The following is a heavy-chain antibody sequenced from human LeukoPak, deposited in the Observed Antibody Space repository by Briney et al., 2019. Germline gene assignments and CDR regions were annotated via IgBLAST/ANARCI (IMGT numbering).Heavy chain of an antibody. Sequence: SETLSLTCTVSGGSISSGGYYWSWIRQHPGKGLEWIGYIYYSGSTYYNPSLKSRVTISVDTSKNQFSPKLSSVTAADTAVYYCARDNRQLGYCSSTSCYYFDYWGQGTLVTVSS. CDR3: ARDNRQLGYCSSTSCYYFDY. CDR2: IYYSGST. D-gene: IGHD2-2*01. V-gene: IGHV4-31*03. CDR1: GGSISSGGYY. J-gene: IGHJ4*02.